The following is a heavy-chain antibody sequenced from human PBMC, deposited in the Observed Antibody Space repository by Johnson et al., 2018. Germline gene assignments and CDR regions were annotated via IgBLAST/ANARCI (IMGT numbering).Heavy chain of an antibody. CDR1: GFTFSSYA. D-gene: IGHD6-13*01. Sequence: VQLVESGGGLIQPGGSLRLSCAASGFTFSSYAMSWVRQAPGKGLEWVPAISGSGGSTYYADSVKGRFPISRDNSKNTLYLQMNSLRAEDTAVYYCARRRSSWVDAFDIWGQGTMVTVSS. V-gene: IGHV3-23*04. CDR3: ARRRSSWVDAFDI. CDR2: ISGSGGST. J-gene: IGHJ3*02.